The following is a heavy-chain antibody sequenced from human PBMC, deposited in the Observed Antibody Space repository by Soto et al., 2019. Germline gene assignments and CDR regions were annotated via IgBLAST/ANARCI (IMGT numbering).Heavy chain of an antibody. V-gene: IGHV3-23*01. CDR1: GFTFSTYA. J-gene: IGHJ6*02. D-gene: IGHD1-1*01. CDR3: VKGYWKGDV. CDR2: ISGSGGSI. Sequence: EVQLLESGGGLVQPGGSLRLSCAASGFTFSTYAMNWVRQAPGNGLEWVSAISGSGGSIHYADSVKGRFTISRDNSKNTLYLQMNSLRVEDPAVYHCVKGYWKGDVWGQGTTVTVSS.